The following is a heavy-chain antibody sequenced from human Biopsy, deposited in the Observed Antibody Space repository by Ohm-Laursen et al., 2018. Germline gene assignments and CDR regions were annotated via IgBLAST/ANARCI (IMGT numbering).Heavy chain of an antibody. J-gene: IGHJ4*02. CDR2: INGGGGST. D-gene: IGHD5-18*01. Sequence: SLRLSCTATGFTFSGHAMSWVRQAPGKGLECVSIINGGGGSTWYSDPVKGRFTISRDNSKNKLYLDMINLRAEDTAIYYCARNVRGYNYGLLEYWGQGVMVTVSS. CDR3: ARNVRGYNYGLLEY. CDR1: GFTFSGHA. V-gene: IGHV3-23*01.